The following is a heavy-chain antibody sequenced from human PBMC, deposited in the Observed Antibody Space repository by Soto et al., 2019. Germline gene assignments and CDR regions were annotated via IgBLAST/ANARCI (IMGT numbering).Heavy chain of an antibody. CDR2: TYYRSKWYN. J-gene: IGHJ5*02. CDR3: AGDLTIVATIAGVWFDP. Sequence: SQTLSLTCAISGDSVSSNSAAWNWIRQSPSRGLEWLGRTYYRSKWYNDYAVSVKSRVTINPDTSKNQFSLQLNSVTPEDTAVYYCAGDLTIVATIAGVWFDPWGQGTLVTVSS. V-gene: IGHV6-1*01. CDR1: GDSVSSNSAA. D-gene: IGHD5-12*01.